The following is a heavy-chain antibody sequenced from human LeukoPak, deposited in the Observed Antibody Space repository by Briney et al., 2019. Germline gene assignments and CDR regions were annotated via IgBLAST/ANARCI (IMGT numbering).Heavy chain of an antibody. D-gene: IGHD3-22*01. CDR1: GFTFSSYA. V-gene: IGHV3-23*01. CDR2: ISGSGGST. Sequence: GGSLRLSCAASGFTFSSYAMRWVRQAPGKGLEWVSTISGSGGSTCYADSVKGRFTISRDNSKNTLYLQINSLRAEDTAVYYCAKDSPWYYYDSSGQIKSDYWGQGTLVTVSS. J-gene: IGHJ4*02. CDR3: AKDSPWYYYDSSGQIKSDY.